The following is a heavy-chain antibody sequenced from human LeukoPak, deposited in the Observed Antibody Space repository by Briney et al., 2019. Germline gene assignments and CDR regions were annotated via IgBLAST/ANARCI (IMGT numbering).Heavy chain of an antibody. J-gene: IGHJ5*02. Sequence: PETLSLTCTVSGGSISSYYWSWIRQPPGKGLEWIGYIYYSGSTNYNPSLKSRVTISVDTSKNQFSLKLSSVTAADTAVYYCARHGVCSGGSCYGWFDPWGQGTLVTVSS. CDR3: ARHGVCSGGSCYGWFDP. D-gene: IGHD2-15*01. CDR1: GGSISSYY. CDR2: IYYSGST. V-gene: IGHV4-59*08.